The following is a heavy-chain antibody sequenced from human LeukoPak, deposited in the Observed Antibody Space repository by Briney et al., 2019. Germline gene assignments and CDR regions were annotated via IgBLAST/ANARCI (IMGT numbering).Heavy chain of an antibody. CDR3: AKGDIVATFHFDY. Sequence: PGGSLRLSCAASGFTFSSYAMSWVRQAPGKGLEWVSAISGSVGSTYYADSVKGRFTISRDNSKNTLYLQMNSLRAEDTAVYYCAKGDIVATFHFDYWGQGTLVTVSS. CDR1: GFTFSSYA. V-gene: IGHV3-23*01. J-gene: IGHJ4*02. CDR2: ISGSVGST. D-gene: IGHD5-12*01.